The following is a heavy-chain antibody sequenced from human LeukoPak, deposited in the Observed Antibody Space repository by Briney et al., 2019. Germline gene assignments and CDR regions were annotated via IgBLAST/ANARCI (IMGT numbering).Heavy chain of an antibody. Sequence: ASVKVSCKASGYTFTGYYMHWVRQAPGQGLEWMGWINPNTGDTHYAQNFQGRVTLTRDPSITTVYMELRRLTSDDTAIFYCAVAPGDYWGQGTLVTVSS. J-gene: IGHJ4*02. V-gene: IGHV1-2*02. CDR3: AVAPGDY. CDR2: INPNTGDT. CDR1: GYTFTGYY. D-gene: IGHD2-21*01.